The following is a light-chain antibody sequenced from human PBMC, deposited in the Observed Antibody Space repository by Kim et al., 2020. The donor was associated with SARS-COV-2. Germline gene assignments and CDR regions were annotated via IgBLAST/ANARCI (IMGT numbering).Light chain of an antibody. CDR3: QQYNDYPHT. V-gene: IGKV1-5*03. CDR2: KAS. CDR1: QSIGRW. Sequence: DIQMTQSPSTLSASVGDRVTITCRASQSIGRWLAWYQQKPGKAPNLLIYKASSLDSGVPSRFSGSGSGTEFTLTISSLQPDDFATYYCQQYNDYPHTLGQGTKLEIK. J-gene: IGKJ2*01.